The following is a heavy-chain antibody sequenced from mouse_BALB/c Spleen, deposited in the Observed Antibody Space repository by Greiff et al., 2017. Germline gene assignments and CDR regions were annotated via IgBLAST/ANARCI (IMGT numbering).Heavy chain of an antibody. Sequence: EVHLVESGPGLVKPSQSLSLTCSVTGYSITSGYYWNWIRQFPGNKLEWMGYISYDGSNNYNPSLKNRISITRDTSKNQFFLKLNSVTTEDTATYYCARDRTYDYDRKAMDYWGQGTSVTVSS. D-gene: IGHD2-4*01. J-gene: IGHJ4*01. V-gene: IGHV3-6*02. CDR2: ISYDGSN. CDR3: ARDRTYDYDRKAMDY. CDR1: GYSITSGYY.